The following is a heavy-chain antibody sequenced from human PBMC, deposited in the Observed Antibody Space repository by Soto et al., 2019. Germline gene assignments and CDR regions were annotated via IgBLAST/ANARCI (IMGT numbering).Heavy chain of an antibody. CDR2: INHSGST. J-gene: IGHJ3*02. CDR1: GGSFSGYY. V-gene: IGHV4-34*01. CDR3: ARGAYNAFDI. Sequence: QVQLQQWGAGLLKPSETLSLTCAVYGGSFSGYYWSWIRQPPGKGLEWIGEINHSGSTNYNPSLKSRVTISVDTSKNQFSLKLSSVTAADKAVYYCARGAYNAFDIWGQGTMVTVSS. D-gene: IGHD1-20*01.